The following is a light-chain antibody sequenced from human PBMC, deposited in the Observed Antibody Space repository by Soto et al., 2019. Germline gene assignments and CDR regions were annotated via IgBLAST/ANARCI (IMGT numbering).Light chain of an antibody. CDR2: GAS. J-gene: IGKJ2*01. Sequence: EIVMTQSPATLSVSPGERATLSCRASQSISSNLAWYQQKPGQAPRLLIYGASTRATGIPARFSGSGSGTEFTLTISSLQSEDFAVYYCPHYNNWPMYTFGQGTKLEIK. CDR3: PHYNNWPMYT. V-gene: IGKV3-15*01. CDR1: QSISSN.